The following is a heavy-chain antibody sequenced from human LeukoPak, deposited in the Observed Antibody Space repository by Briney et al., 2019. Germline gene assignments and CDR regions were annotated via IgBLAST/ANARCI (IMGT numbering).Heavy chain of an antibody. J-gene: IGHJ4*02. D-gene: IGHD2-2*01. CDR2: ISYDGSNK. Sequence: GGSLRLSCAAFGFTFSSYAMHWVRQAPGKGLEWVAVISYDGSNKYYADSVKGRFTISRDNSKNTLYLQMNSLRAEDTAVYYCARDGSWGGVVVPAAATGFDYWGQGTLVTVSS. V-gene: IGHV3-30-3*01. CDR1: GFTFSSYA. CDR3: ARDGSWGGVVVPAAATGFDY.